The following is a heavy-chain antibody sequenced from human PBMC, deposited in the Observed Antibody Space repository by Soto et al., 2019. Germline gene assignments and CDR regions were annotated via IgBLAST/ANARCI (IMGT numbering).Heavy chain of an antibody. V-gene: IGHV1-2*02. CDR1: GYTFTGYY. CDR2: INPNSGGT. CDR3: ASRDCSSTSCHYGMDV. D-gene: IGHD2-2*01. J-gene: IGHJ6*02. Sequence: ASVKVSCKASGYTFTGYYMHWVRQAPGQGLEWMGWINPNSGGTNYAQKFQGRVTMTRDTSISTAYMELSRLRSDDTAVYYCASRDCSSTSCHYGMDVWGQGTTVTVSS.